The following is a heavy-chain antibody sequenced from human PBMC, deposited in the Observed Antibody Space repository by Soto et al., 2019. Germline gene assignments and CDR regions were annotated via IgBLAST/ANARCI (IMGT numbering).Heavy chain of an antibody. D-gene: IGHD2-8*01. J-gene: IGHJ6*01. Sequence: ASVKVSCKASGYSFTHYHIHWVRQAPGQGLEWLGRINPKSGGTSTAQKFQGWVTMTTDRSISTVYMELTRLRSDDTAVYFFARGHSTECSNGVCSFFYKPEVDVW. V-gene: IGHV1-2*04. CDR1: GYSFTHYH. CDR3: ARGHSTECSNGVCSFFYKPEVDV. CDR2: INPKSGGT.